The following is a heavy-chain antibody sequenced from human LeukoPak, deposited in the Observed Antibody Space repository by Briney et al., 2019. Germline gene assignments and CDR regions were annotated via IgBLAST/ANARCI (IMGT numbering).Heavy chain of an antibody. V-gene: IGHV3-21*01. Sequence: GGSLRLSCAASGFIFSSYSMNWVRQAPGKGLEWVASISSSSSYIYYVESVKGRFTISRDNAKNSLYLQMNSLRAEDTAVYYCASRFGELPSIEEGGQGTLVTVSS. D-gene: IGHD3-10*01. CDR2: ISSSSSYI. J-gene: IGHJ1*01. CDR3: ASRFGELPSIEE. CDR1: GFIFSSYS.